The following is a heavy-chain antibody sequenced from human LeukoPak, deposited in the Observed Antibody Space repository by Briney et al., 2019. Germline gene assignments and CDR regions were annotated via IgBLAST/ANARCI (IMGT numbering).Heavy chain of an antibody. CDR2: ISGSGGST. J-gene: IGHJ4*02. CDR3: AKARYSSGWYVFDY. V-gene: IGHV3-23*01. D-gene: IGHD6-19*01. CDR1: GFTFSSYV. Sequence: GGSLRLSCAASGFTFSSYVMNWVRQAPGKGLEWVSTISGSGGSTYYADSVKGRFTISRDNSKNTLYLQMNSLRAEDTAVYYCAKARYSSGWYVFDYWGQGTLVTVSS.